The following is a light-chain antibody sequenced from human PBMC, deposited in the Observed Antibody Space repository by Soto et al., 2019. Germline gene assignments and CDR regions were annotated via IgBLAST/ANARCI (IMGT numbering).Light chain of an antibody. CDR2: DVD. CDR1: SSDIGGYNY. CDR3: CSNAGRPDV. J-gene: IGLJ1*01. Sequence: QSVLTQPRSVSGSPGQSVAISCTGTSSDIGGYNYVSRYQQHPGKAPKVMIYDVDKRPSGVPDRFSGSKSGNTASLTISDLQTEDEADYYCCSNAGRPDVFGTGTKLTVL. V-gene: IGLV2-11*01.